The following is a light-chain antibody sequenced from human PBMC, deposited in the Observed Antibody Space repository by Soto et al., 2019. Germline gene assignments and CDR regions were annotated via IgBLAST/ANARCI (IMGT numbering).Light chain of an antibody. CDR1: QSVNYY. Sequence: EIVLTQSPATLSLSPGERATLSCRASQSVNYYLAWYQQKPGQAPRLLISDAFNRATGIPARFSGSGSGTDFTLTISSLEPEDFAVYYCQQRSNWPPYTFGQGTRLEI. V-gene: IGKV3-11*01. J-gene: IGKJ2*01. CDR3: QQRSNWPPYT. CDR2: DAF.